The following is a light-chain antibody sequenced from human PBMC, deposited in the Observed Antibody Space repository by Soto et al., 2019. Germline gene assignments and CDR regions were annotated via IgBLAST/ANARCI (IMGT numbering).Light chain of an antibody. J-gene: IGKJ3*01. CDR1: QIVNAND. Sequence: EIVLTQSPGTLSLSPGERATLSRRASQIVNANDLAWYQQKPGQSPRLLIFGASSRATGIPDRFSGSGSGTDFTLTISRVEPEDFAVYYCQQYGSSPFTFGPGTKVDIK. CDR3: QQYGSSPFT. V-gene: IGKV3-20*01. CDR2: GAS.